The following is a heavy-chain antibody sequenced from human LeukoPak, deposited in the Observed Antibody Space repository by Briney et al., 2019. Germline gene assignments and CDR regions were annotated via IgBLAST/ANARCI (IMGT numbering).Heavy chain of an antibody. CDR3: ARTYYYDSSGSYSYAFDI. V-gene: IGHV1-2*02. CDR1: GYTFTGYY. Sequence: ASVKVSCKASGYTFTGYYMHWVRQAPGQGLEWMGWINPNSGGTNYAQKFQGRVTMTRDTSISTAYMELSRLRSDDTAVYYCARTYYYDSSGSYSYAFDIWGQGTMVTVSS. CDR2: INPNSGGT. J-gene: IGHJ3*02. D-gene: IGHD3-22*01.